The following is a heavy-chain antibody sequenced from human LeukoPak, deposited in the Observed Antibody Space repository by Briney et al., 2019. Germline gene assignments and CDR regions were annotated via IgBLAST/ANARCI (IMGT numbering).Heavy chain of an antibody. Sequence: GGSLRPSCAASGFTFSTYAMTWVRQAPGKGLEWVSGISTSGDRTYYADSVKGRFTISRDNSKNTLYLQMNSLRAEDTAEYYCARSAVGTSCCTAVDYWGQGTLVTVSS. CDR2: ISTSGDRT. J-gene: IGHJ4*02. CDR3: ARSAVGTSCCTAVDY. V-gene: IGHV3-23*01. CDR1: GFTFSTYA. D-gene: IGHD1-26*01.